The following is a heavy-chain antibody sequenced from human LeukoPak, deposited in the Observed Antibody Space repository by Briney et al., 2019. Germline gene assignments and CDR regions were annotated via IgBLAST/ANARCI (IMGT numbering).Heavy chain of an antibody. D-gene: IGHD2-2*01. CDR2: INHSGST. CDR1: GGSFSGYY. J-gene: IGHJ6*03. CDR3: ARGMYCSSTSCYRGRYYYYYMDV. Sequence: PSETLSLTCAVYGGSFSGYYWSCIRQPPGKGLEWIGEINHSGSTNYNTSLKSRVTISVDTSKNQFSLKLSSVTAAHAAVYYCARGMYCSSTSCYRGRYYYYYMDVWGKGTTVTVSS. V-gene: IGHV4-34*01.